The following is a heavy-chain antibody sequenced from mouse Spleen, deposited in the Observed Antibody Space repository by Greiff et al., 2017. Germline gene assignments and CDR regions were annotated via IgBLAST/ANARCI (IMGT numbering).Heavy chain of an antibody. CDR1: GYTFTSYW. D-gene: IGHD2-1*01. Sequence: QVQLQQPGAELVRPGTSVKLSCKASGYTFTSYWMHWVKQRPGQGLEWIGVIDPSDSYTNYNQKFKGKATLTVDTSSSTAYMQLSSLTSEDSAVYYCARWYYGNYDRYAMDYWRQGTSVTVSS. CDR3: ARWYYGNYDRYAMDY. CDR2: IDPSDSYT. J-gene: IGHJ4*01. V-gene: IGHV1-59*01.